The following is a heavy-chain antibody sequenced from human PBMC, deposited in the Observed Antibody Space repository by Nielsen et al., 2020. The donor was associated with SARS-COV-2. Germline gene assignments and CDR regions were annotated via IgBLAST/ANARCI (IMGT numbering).Heavy chain of an antibody. CDR1: GFTFSSYA. Sequence: GGSLRLSCAASGFTFSSYAMHWVRQAPGKGLEWVAVISYDGSNKYYADSVKGRFTISRDNSKNTLYLQMNSLRAEDTAVYYCARSDNEYSSSWYLSDWFDPWGQGTLVTVSS. CDR3: ARSDNEYSSSWYLSDWFDP. V-gene: IGHV3-30*04. J-gene: IGHJ5*02. CDR2: ISYDGSNK. D-gene: IGHD6-13*01.